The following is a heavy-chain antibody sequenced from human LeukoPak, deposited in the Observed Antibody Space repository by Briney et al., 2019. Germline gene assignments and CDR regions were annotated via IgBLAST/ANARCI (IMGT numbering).Heavy chain of an antibody. CDR3: ARVGISGIAFGMDV. D-gene: IGHD3-3*02. V-gene: IGHV4-30-2*01. Sequence: SQTLSLTCAVSGGSISSGGYSWSWIRQPPGKGLEWIGYIYHSGSTYYNPSLKSRVTTSVDRSKNQFSLKLSSVTAADTAVYYCARVGISGIAFGMDVWGQGTTVTVSS. CDR2: IYHSGST. J-gene: IGHJ6*02. CDR1: GGSISSGGYS.